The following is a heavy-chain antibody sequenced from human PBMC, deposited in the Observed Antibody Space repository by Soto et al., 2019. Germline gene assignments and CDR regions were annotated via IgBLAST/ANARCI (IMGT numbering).Heavy chain of an antibody. D-gene: IGHD3-10*01. CDR2: SYSGGNT. Sequence: EVQLVESGGGLIQPGGSLRLSCAASGFTVNSNYISWVRQAPGKGLEWVSVSYSGGNTYYADSVKGRFTLSRDNFKNTLYLQMNRLRAEDTAVYYCARGYGAGSYFCDSWGQGTLVTVSS. CDR1: GFTVNSNY. V-gene: IGHV3-53*01. J-gene: IGHJ5*01. CDR3: ARGYGAGSYFCDS.